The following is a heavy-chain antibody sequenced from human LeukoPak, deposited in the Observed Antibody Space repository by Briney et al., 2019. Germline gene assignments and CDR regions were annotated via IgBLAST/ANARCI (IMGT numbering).Heavy chain of an antibody. Sequence: SQTLSLTCAISGDSVSGDSVAWNWIRQSPSRGLEWLGRTYYRSKWYNDYAESVKSRITIKPDTSKNQFSLQLNSVTPEDTGGDFCARGARNYYGSGNYLGYWGQGTWSPSPQ. CDR3: ARGARNYYGSGNYLGY. CDR1: GDSVSGDSVA. CDR2: TYYRSKWYN. J-gene: IGHJ4*02. V-gene: IGHV6-1*01. D-gene: IGHD3-10*01.